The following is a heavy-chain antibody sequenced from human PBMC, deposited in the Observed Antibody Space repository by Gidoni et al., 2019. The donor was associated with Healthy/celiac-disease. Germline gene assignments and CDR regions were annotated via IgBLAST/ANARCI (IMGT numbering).Heavy chain of an antibody. V-gene: IGHV3-66*01. J-gene: IGHJ3*02. CDR3: AAYSGSYAGAFDI. CDR2: IYSGGST. Sequence: EVQLVESGGGLVQPGGSLRLSCAASGFPVSSNYMSWVRQAPGKGLEWVSVIYSGGSTYYADSVKGRFTISRDNSKNTLYLQMNSLRAEDTAVYYCAAYSGSYAGAFDIWGQGTMVTVSS. CDR1: GFPVSSNY. D-gene: IGHD1-26*01.